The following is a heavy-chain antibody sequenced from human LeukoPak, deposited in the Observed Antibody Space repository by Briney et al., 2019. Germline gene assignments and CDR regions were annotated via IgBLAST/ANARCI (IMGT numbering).Heavy chain of an antibody. D-gene: IGHD5-18*01. CDR1: GFSLSTSGMC. J-gene: IGHJ4*02. CDR3: ARIRYSYGYGESEDFDY. V-gene: IGHV2-70*11. CDR2: IDWDDDK. Sequence: SGPTLVNPTQTLTLTCTFSGFSLSTSGMCVSWIRQPPGKALEWLARIDWDDDKYYSTSLKTRLTISKDTSKNQVVLTMTNMDPVDTATYYCARIRYSYGYGESEDFDYWGQGTLVTVSS.